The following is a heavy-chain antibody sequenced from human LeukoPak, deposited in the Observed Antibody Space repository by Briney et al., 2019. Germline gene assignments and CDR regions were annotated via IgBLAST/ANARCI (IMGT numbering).Heavy chain of an antibody. V-gene: IGHV4-4*07. CDR2: IYTSGST. CDR1: GGSISSYY. Sequence: TPSETLSLTCTVSGGSISSYYWSRIRQPAGKGLEWIGRIYTSGSTNYNPSLKSRVTMSVDTSKNQFSLKLSSVTAADTAVYYCARDRKDCSSTSCYSISAFDIWGQGTMVTVSS. CDR3: ARDRKDCSSTSCYSISAFDI. J-gene: IGHJ3*02. D-gene: IGHD2-2*01.